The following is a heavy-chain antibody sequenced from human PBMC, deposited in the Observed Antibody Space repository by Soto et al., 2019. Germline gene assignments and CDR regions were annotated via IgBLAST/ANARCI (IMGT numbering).Heavy chain of an antibody. CDR1: GYTLTSYY. CDR2: INAYNGNT. V-gene: IGHV1-18*01. D-gene: IGHD4-17*01. CDR3: ARSSDRGDYVVDY. J-gene: IGHJ4*02. Sequence: ASVKVSCKASGYTLTSYYINWARQATGQGLEWMGWINAYNGNTSYAQKLQGRVTMTRDTSTSTAYMELRSLRSDDTAVYYRARSSDRGDYVVDYWGQGTLVTVS.